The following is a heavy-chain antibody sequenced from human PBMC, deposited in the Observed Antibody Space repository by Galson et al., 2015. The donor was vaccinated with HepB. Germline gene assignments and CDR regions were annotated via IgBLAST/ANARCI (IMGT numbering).Heavy chain of an antibody. CDR2: INPNSGDT. J-gene: IGHJ4*02. CDR3: ATKDSSGWAPFDY. V-gene: IGHV1-2*06. D-gene: IGHD6-19*01. Sequence: SVKVSCKASRYTFTGYYMHWVRQAPGQGLEWMGRINPNSGDTNYAQRFQGRVTMTRDTSISTAYMDLSRLRSDDTAIYYCATKDSSGWAPFDYWGQGTLVTVSS. CDR1: RYTFTGYY.